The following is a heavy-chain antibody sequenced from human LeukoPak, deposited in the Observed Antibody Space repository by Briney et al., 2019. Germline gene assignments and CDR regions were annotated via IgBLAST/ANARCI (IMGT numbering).Heavy chain of an antibody. CDR3: ARGIYDLHLGGWFDP. J-gene: IGHJ5*02. V-gene: IGHV4-59*01. CDR1: GGSIISDY. CDR2: IFSSGTS. D-gene: IGHD3-3*01. Sequence: PSETLSLTCTVSGGSIISDYWTWIRQPPGKGLEYIGYIFSSGTSNYDPSLKSRVIMSVDTSKNHFSLKLTSVTAADTAVYYCARGIYDLHLGGWFDPWGQGTLVTVSS.